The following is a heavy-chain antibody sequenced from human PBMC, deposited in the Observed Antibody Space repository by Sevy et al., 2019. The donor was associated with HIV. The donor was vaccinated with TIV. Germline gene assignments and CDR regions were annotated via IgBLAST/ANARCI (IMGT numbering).Heavy chain of an antibody. CDR1: GFTFSSYA. CDR3: AKEDHDFWSGYYRRGPRGNFDY. J-gene: IGHJ4*02. V-gene: IGHV3-23*01. D-gene: IGHD3-3*01. CDR2: ISGSGGST. Sequence: GGSPRLSCTASGFTFSSYAMSWVRQAPGKGLEWVSAISGSGGSTYYADSVKGRFTISRDNSENTLYLQMNSLRAEDTAVYYCAKEDHDFWSGYYRRGPRGNFDYWGQGTLVTVSS.